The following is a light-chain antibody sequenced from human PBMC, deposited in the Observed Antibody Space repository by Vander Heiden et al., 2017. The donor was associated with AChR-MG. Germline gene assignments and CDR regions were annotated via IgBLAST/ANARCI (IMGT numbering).Light chain of an antibody. J-gene: IGKJ3*01. CDR3: HQFNNYAPT. V-gene: IGKV1D-13*01. CDR1: QGISSS. CDR2: DAS. Sequence: AIQLTQSPSSLSASVGDRVTITCRASQGISSSLAWYQQKPGKAPKLLIYDASSLESGVPSRCCGSGSGRAVTLTISSLQPDDFATYYCHQFNNYAPTFGPGTKVDIK.